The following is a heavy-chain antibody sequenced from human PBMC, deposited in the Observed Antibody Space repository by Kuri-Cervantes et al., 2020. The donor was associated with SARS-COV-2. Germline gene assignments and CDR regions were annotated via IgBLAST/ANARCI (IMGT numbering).Heavy chain of an antibody. V-gene: IGHV3-73*01. D-gene: IGHD6-19*01. CDR1: GFTFSSYG. Sequence: GGSLRLSCAASGFTFSSYGMHWVRQAPGKGLEWVGRIRSKANNYATAYAASVKGRFTISRDDSKNTAYLQMNSLKTGDTAMYYCTRPSSGWSYFDYWGQGTLVTVSS. CDR2: IRSKANNYAT. CDR3: TRPSSGWSYFDY. J-gene: IGHJ4*02.